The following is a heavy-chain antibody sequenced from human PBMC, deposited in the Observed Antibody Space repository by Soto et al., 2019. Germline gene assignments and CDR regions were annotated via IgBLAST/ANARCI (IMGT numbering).Heavy chain of an antibody. CDR2: INGDGSDT. CDR3: VGGGSPAY. CDR1: GFDFNNYW. D-gene: IGHD1-26*01. V-gene: IGHV3-74*03. J-gene: IGHJ4*02. Sequence: SGGSLRLSCGASGFDFNNYWMHWVRQDPGKGLVWVSRINGDGSDTKYADSVKGRFTISRDNAKKTVYLQMNSLRAEDTAVYYCVGGGSPAYWGQGTLVTVSS.